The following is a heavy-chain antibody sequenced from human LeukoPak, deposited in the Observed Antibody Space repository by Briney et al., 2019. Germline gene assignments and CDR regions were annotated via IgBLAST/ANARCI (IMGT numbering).Heavy chain of an antibody. D-gene: IGHD5-12*01. CDR3: ARDENSGWGYFDY. CDR1: RFTFNSYA. Sequence: GGSLRLSCAASRFTFNSYAMSWVRQAPGKGLEWVSVIGGSNGITFYVGSVKGRFTISRDNSKDTLYLQMNSLRAEDTAVYYCARDENSGWGYFDYWGQGTLVTVSS. J-gene: IGHJ4*02. CDR2: IGGSNGIT. V-gene: IGHV3-23*01.